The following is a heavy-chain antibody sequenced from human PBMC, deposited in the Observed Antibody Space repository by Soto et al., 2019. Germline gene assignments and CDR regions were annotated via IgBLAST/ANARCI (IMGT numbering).Heavy chain of an antibody. D-gene: IGHD2-8*02. Sequence: ASVKVSCKSSGNTFTHYGINWVRQAPGQGLEWMGWISGYNGNTKYAQKFQDRVTMTADTSTRTAFMEVRSLTSDDTGVYFCAATGGNYFGLDVWGQGTTVTSP. V-gene: IGHV1-18*01. J-gene: IGHJ6*02. CDR1: GNTFTHYG. CDR3: AATGGNYFGLDV. CDR2: ISGYNGNT.